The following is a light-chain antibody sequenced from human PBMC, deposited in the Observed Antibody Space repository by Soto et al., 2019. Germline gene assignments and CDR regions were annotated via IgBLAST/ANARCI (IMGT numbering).Light chain of an antibody. CDR1: QSVSIY. J-gene: IGKJ4*01. CDR2: DAS. CDR3: QQRTNWPQLT. Sequence: EIVLTQSPATLSLSPGERATLSCRASQSVSIYLAWYHQKPGQAPRLLIYDASNRAPGIPARFSGSGSGTDFTRTISSLEPEVFAVYYCQQRTNWPQLTFGGGTNVEIK. V-gene: IGKV3-11*01.